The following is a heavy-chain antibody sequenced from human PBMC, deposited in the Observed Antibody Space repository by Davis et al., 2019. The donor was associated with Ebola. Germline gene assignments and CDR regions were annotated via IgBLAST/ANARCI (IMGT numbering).Heavy chain of an antibody. D-gene: IGHD3-16*01. CDR2: INHSGST. J-gene: IGHJ4*02. CDR3: ARGHPYDYIWGSYPKFDY. Sequence: PSETLSLTCAVYGGSFSGYYWSWIRQPPGKGLEWIGEINHSGSTNYNPSLKSRVTISVDTSKNQFSLKLSSVTAADTAVYYCARGHPYDYIWGSYPKFDYWGQGTLVTVSS. V-gene: IGHV4-34*01. CDR1: GGSFSGYY.